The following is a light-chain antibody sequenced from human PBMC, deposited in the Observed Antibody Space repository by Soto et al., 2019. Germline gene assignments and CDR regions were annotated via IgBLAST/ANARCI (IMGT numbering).Light chain of an antibody. CDR3: QQYGSSPIT. J-gene: IGKJ5*01. V-gene: IGKV3-20*01. CDR2: GAS. CDR1: QSVGNN. Sequence: EIVLTQSPGTLSLSPGERATLSCRTSQSVGNNLAWYQQKPGQAPRLLIYGASSRATGIPDRFSGDGSVTHFTLTISRLEAEDFVMYYCQQYGSSPITFGQGTRLEI.